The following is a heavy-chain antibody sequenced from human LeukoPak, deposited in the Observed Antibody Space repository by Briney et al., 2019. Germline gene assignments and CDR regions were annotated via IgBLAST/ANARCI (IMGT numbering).Heavy chain of an antibody. CDR3: ARELLPGGESYGSSANDAFDI. CDR2: ISYGGSNR. CDR1: GFTFSSYA. J-gene: IGHJ3*02. Sequence: QPGRSLRLSCAASGFTFSSYAMHWVRQAPGKGLEWVAVISYGGSNRYYADPVKGRFTISRDNSKNTLSLQINSRRAECTAVYYCARELLPGGESYGSSANDAFDISGQGTIVTASS. V-gene: IGHV3-30-3*01. D-gene: IGHD5-18*01.